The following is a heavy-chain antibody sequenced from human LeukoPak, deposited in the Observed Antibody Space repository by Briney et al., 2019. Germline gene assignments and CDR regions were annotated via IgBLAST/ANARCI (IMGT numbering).Heavy chain of an antibody. J-gene: IGHJ4*02. Sequence: GGSLRLSCAASGFTFSSYWMSWGRQAPGKGREWVANIKQDGSEKYYVDSVKSRFTISRDNAKNSLYLQMNSLRAEDTAVYYCAAGGRYSSGWWGYFDYWGQGTLVTVSS. CDR1: GFTFSSYW. D-gene: IGHD6-19*01. CDR3: AAGGRYSSGWWGYFDY. V-gene: IGHV3-7*03. CDR2: IKQDGSEK.